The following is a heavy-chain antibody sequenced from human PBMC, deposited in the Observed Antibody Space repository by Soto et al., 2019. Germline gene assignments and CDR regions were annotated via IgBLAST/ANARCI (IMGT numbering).Heavy chain of an antibody. Sequence: SETLSLTCTVSGGSVSSGSYYWSWIRQPPGKGLEWIGYVYYSGSTNYNPSLKSRVTISVDTSKNQFSLKLSSVTAADTAVYYCARAVPRGGWFDPWGQGTLVTVSS. J-gene: IGHJ5*02. D-gene: IGHD2-2*01. CDR2: VYYSGST. CDR1: GGSVSSGSYY. CDR3: ARAVPRGGWFDP. V-gene: IGHV4-61*01.